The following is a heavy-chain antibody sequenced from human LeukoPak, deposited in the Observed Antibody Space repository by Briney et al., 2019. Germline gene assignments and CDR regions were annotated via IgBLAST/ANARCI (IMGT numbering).Heavy chain of an antibody. CDR1: GGSISSSSYY. D-gene: IGHD4-17*01. CDR2: INHSGST. Sequence: PSETLSLTCTVSGGSISSSSYYWSWIRQPPGKGLEWIGEINHSGSTNYNPSLKSRVTISVDTSKNQFSLKLSSVTAADTAVYYCAGETTSGWFDPWGQGTLVTVSS. V-gene: IGHV4-39*07. J-gene: IGHJ5*02. CDR3: AGETTSGWFDP.